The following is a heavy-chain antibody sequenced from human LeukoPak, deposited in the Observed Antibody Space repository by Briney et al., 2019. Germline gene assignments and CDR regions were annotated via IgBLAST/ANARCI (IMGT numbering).Heavy chain of an antibody. D-gene: IGHD6-6*01. J-gene: IGHJ4*02. Sequence: GGSLRLSCAASGFTFSNYGMHWVRQAPGKGLEWVAFIQSDGSIKYYGDSVKGRFTISRDNSKSTLYLQMNSLRAGDTAVYYCARDHYRSSHWFDYWGQGTLVTVSS. CDR3: ARDHYRSSHWFDY. CDR2: IQSDGSIK. CDR1: GFTFSNYG. V-gene: IGHV3-30*02.